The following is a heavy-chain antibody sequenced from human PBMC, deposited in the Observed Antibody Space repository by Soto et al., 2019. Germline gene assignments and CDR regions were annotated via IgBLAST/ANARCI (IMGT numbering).Heavy chain of an antibody. Sequence: PSETLSLTCTVSGGSISSGGYYWSWIRQHPGKGLEWIGYIYYSGSTYYNPSLKSRVTISVDTSKNQFSLKLSSVTAADTAVYYCARGRNYYDSSGYPIDYWGQGTLVTVSS. CDR3: ARGRNYYDSSGYPIDY. D-gene: IGHD3-22*01. CDR2: IYYSGST. V-gene: IGHV4-31*03. J-gene: IGHJ4*02. CDR1: GGSISSGGYY.